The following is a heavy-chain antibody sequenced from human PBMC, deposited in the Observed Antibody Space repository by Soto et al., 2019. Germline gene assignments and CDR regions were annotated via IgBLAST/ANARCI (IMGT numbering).Heavy chain of an antibody. CDR3: ARGEATGYSSGWSIYYYYGMDV. J-gene: IGHJ6*02. D-gene: IGHD6-19*01. Sequence: SVKVSCKASGFTFTSYAVQWVRQARGQRLEWIGWIIVGSGNANYAQKFQGRVTITADESTSTAYMELSSLRSEDTAVYYCARGEATGYSSGWSIYYYYGMDVWGQGTTVTVSS. V-gene: IGHV1-58*01. CDR2: IIVGSGNA. CDR1: GFTFTSYA.